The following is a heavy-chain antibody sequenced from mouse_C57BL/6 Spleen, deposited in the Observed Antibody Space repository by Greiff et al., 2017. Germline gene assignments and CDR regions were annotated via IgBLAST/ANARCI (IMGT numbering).Heavy chain of an antibody. D-gene: IGHD3-2*02. J-gene: IGHJ3*01. CDR1: GYTFTTYP. CDR2: FHPYNDDT. CDR3: TRVLDSAGPSCFAY. V-gene: IGHV1-47*01. Sequence: VQLQQSGAELVKPGASVKLSCKASGYTFTTYPIEWMKQNHGKSLEWIGNFHPYNDDTKYHEQFKGKATLTVDKSSRTVYLELSRLTSDDSAVDYCTRVLDSAGPSCFAYWGQGTLGTVSA.